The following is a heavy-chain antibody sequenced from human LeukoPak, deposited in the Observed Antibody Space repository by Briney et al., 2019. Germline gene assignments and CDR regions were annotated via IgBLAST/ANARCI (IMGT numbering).Heavy chain of an antibody. CDR3: AIDSSGSADAFDI. CDR2: IDHSGST. V-gene: IGHV4-34*01. J-gene: IGHJ3*02. CDR1: GGSFSGYY. Sequence: PSETLSLTCAVYGGSFSGYYWSWIRQPPGKGLEWIGEIDHSGSTNYNPSLKSRVTISVDTSKNQFSLKLSSVTAADTAVYYCAIDSSGSADAFDIWGQGTMVTVSS. D-gene: IGHD3-22*01.